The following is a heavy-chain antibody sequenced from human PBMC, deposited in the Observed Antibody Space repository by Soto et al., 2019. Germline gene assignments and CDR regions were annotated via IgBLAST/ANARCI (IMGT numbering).Heavy chain of an antibody. CDR2: IIPIFGTA. V-gene: IGHV1-69*13. D-gene: IGHD5-12*01. J-gene: IGHJ4*02. CDR1: GGTFSSYA. Sequence: GASVKVSCKASGGTFSSYAISWVRQAPGQGLEWMGGIIPIFGTANYAQKFQGRVTITADESTSTAYMELSSLRSGDTAVYYCASHGRWLQLQPLGYWGQGTLVTVSS. CDR3: ASHGRWLQLQPLGY.